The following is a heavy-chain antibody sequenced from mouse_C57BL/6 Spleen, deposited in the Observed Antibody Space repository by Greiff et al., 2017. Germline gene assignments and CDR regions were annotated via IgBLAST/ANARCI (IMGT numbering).Heavy chain of an antibody. Sequence: VQLQQSGAELVRPGASVTLSCKASGYTFTDYEMHWVKQTPVHGLEWIGAIDPETGGTAYNQKFKGKAILTADKSSSTAYMELRSLTSEDSAVYYCTRRGAIYYDYDWYFDVWGTGTTVTVSS. D-gene: IGHD2-4*01. V-gene: IGHV1-15*01. CDR1: GYTFTDYE. J-gene: IGHJ1*03. CDR2: IDPETGGT. CDR3: TRRGAIYYDYDWYFDV.